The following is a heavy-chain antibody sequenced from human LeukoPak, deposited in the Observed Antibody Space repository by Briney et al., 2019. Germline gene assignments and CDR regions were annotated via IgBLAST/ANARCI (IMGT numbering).Heavy chain of an antibody. CDR1: GGSISSGDYY. J-gene: IGHJ4*02. V-gene: IGHV4-30-4*01. D-gene: IGHD3-3*01. Sequence: SQTLSLTCTVSGGSISSGDYYWSWIRQPPGKGLEWIGYIYYSGSTYYNPSLKSRVTISVDASKNQFSLKLSSVTAADTAVYYCARRRVWSGYYVDYWGQGTLVTVSS. CDR2: IYYSGST. CDR3: ARRRVWSGYYVDY.